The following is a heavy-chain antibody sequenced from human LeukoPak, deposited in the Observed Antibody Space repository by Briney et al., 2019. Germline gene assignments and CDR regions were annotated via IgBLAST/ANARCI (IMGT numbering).Heavy chain of an antibody. Sequence: SETLSLTCTVSAGSISSGSYYWTCIRQPAGEGLEWIGHIYTSGTTKYNPSVQSRVTISLDTSKDQFSLDLNSITAADTAVYYCARDGYINDAFDIWGQGTMVIVSS. CDR1: AGSISSGSYY. CDR2: IYTSGTT. CDR3: ARDGYINDAFDI. J-gene: IGHJ3*02. D-gene: IGHD5-24*01. V-gene: IGHV4-61*09.